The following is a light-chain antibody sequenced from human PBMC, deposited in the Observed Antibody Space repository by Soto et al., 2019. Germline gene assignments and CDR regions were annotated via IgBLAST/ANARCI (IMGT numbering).Light chain of an antibody. V-gene: IGKV3-15*01. J-gene: IGKJ1*01. CDR3: QQYGGSPRT. Sequence: EVVMTQSPATLSVSPGERATLSCRASQSVSSNLAWYQQKPGQAPRLLIYGASTRATGISARFSGSGSGTEFTLTISSLEPEDFALYYCQQYGGSPRTFGQGTKVDIK. CDR1: QSVSSN. CDR2: GAS.